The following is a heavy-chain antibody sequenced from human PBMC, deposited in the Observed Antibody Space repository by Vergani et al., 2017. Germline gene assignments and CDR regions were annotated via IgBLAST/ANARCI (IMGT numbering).Heavy chain of an antibody. CDR2: ISYDGSNK. J-gene: IGHJ6*02. D-gene: IGHD1-14*01. Sequence: QVQLVESGGGVVQPGRSLRLSCAASGFTFSSYGMHWVRQAPGKGLEWVAVISYDGSNKYYADSVKGRFTISRDNSKNTLYLQMNSLRAEDTAVYYCAKTGSNYYDYGMDVWGQGTTVTVSS. CDR3: AKTGSNYYDYGMDV. CDR1: GFTFSSYG. V-gene: IGHV3-30*18.